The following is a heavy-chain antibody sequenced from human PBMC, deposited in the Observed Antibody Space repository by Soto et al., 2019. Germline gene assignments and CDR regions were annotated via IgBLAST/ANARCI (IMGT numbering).Heavy chain of an antibody. CDR1: GYTFTSYY. CDR2: INPSGGST. J-gene: IGHJ4*02. V-gene: IGHV1-46*01. CDR3: ARSPYSSSSMVDY. Sequence: ASVKVSCKASGYTFTSYYMHWVRQAPGQGLEWMGIINPSGGSTSYAQKFQGRVTITADKSTSTAYMELSSLRSEDTAVYYCARSPYSSSSMVDYWGQGTLVTVSS. D-gene: IGHD6-6*01.